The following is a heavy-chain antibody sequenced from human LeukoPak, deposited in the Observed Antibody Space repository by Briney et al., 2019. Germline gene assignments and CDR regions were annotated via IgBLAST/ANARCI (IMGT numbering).Heavy chain of an antibody. V-gene: IGHV3-21*01. Sequence: SVKGRLTISRDNAKNSVYLQMNSLRAEDTAVYYCTRAVAAAAPGYWGQGTLVTVSS. J-gene: IGHJ4*02. D-gene: IGHD2-2*01. CDR3: TRAVAAAAPGY.